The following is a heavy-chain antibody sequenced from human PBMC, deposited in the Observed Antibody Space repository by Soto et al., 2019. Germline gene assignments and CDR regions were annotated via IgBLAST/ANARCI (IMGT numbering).Heavy chain of an antibody. J-gene: IGHJ4*02. CDR2: ISTYNGNT. V-gene: IGHV1-18*01. CDR3: ARGGERYDF. D-gene: IGHD3-3*01. Sequence: QVQLVQSGAEVKKPGASEKVSCKASGYTFTNYGISWVRQAPGQGLEWMGWISTYNGNTNYAQNLQDRVTMTTDTSTNTVYMELRSLRSDDTAAYYCARGGERYDFWGQGTLVTVSS. CDR1: GYTFTNYG.